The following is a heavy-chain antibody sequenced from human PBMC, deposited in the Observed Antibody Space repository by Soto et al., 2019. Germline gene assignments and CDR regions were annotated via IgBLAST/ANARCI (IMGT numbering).Heavy chain of an antibody. CDR3: TRRGDGSGSLDY. D-gene: IGHD3-10*01. V-gene: IGHV4-4*03. CDR2: IYHSGTT. Sequence: QVQLQESGPGLVKPPGTLSLTCAVSGDSISSSSWWSWVRLPPGKGLEWIGEIYHSGTTNCNPSLKSRVTISVDKSKNQFSLKLSSVTAADTAVYYCTRRGDGSGSLDYWGQGTLVTVSS. J-gene: IGHJ4*02. CDR1: GDSISSSSW.